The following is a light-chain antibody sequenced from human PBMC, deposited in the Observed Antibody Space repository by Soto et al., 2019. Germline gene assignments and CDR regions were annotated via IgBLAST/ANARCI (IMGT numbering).Light chain of an antibody. Sequence: EIVMTQSPATLSVSPGERATLSCRASQSVSSNLAWYQQKPGQAPRLLIYGASTRATGIPARFSGSGSETEFTLTIGSLQSEDFAVYYCQQYNNWPLTFGGGTKVDIK. CDR2: GAS. CDR3: QQYNNWPLT. CDR1: QSVSSN. V-gene: IGKV3-15*01. J-gene: IGKJ4*01.